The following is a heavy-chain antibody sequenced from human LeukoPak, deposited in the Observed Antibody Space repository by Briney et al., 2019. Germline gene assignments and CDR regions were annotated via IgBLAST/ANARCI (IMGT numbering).Heavy chain of an antibody. CDR3: ARGLYGPDY. J-gene: IGHJ4*02. CDR1: GFTFSSYG. D-gene: IGHD4-17*01. CDR2: IWYDGSNK. V-gene: IGHV3-33*01. Sequence: PGRSLRLSCAASGFTFSSYGMHWVRQAPGTGLEWVAVIWYDGSNKYYADSVKGRFTISRDNSKNTLYLQMNSLRAEDTAVYYCARGLYGPDYWGQGTLVTVSS.